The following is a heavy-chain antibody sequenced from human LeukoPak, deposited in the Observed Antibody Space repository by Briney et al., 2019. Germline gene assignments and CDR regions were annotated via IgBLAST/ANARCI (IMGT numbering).Heavy chain of an antibody. CDR3: ARGSGTAMVNFDY. CDR2: IWYDGSNK. D-gene: IGHD5-18*01. V-gene: IGHV3-33*01. Sequence: PGGSLRLSCAASGXIFSSYGMHWVRQAPGKGLEWVAVIWYDGSNKYYADSVKGRFTISRDNSKNTLYLQMNSLRAEDTAVYYCARGSGTAMVNFDYWGQGTLVTVSS. J-gene: IGHJ4*02. CDR1: GXIFSSYG.